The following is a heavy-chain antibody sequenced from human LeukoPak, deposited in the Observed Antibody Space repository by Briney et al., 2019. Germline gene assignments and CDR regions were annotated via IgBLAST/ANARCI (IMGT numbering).Heavy chain of an antibody. D-gene: IGHD4-17*01. V-gene: IGHV3-15*04. CDR1: GITLSNAW. J-gene: IGHJ4*02. Sequence: GGSLRLSCVASGITLSNAWMTRVRQAPGKGLEWVGRIESKIDGGRTDYAAAVKGRFTISRDDSKNILFLHMNGLNTEDTAVYYCTTVSPYGDYLYYFDFWGLGTLVTVSS. CDR3: TTVSPYGDYLYYFDF. CDR2: IESKIDGGRT.